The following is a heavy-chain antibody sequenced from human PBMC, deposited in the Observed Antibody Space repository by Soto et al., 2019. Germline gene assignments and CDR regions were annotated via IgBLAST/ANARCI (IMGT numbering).Heavy chain of an antibody. D-gene: IGHD3-3*01. CDR3: ASRELRNYDFWSGYYYYGMDV. Sequence: ETLSLTCAVYGGSFSGYYWSWIRQPPGKGLEWIGEINHSGSTNYNPSLKSRVTISVDTSKNQFSLKLSSVTAADTAVYYCASRELRNYDFWSGYYYYGMDVWGQGTTVTVSS. CDR1: GGSFSGYY. J-gene: IGHJ6*02. CDR2: INHSGST. V-gene: IGHV4-34*01.